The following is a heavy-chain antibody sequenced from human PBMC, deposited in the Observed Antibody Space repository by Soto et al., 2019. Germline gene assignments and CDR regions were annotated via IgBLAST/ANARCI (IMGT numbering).Heavy chain of an antibody. Sequence: QVQLQQSGPGLVKPSQTLSLICAISGDSVSTKTATWNWIRQSPSRGLEWLGRTYYRSKWYNDYAVSVKSRVVITPATSKNQLSLQLSSVTPDDAAVYFCARDGSGFHWYFDLWGRGTLVTVSS. J-gene: IGHJ2*01. V-gene: IGHV6-1*01. D-gene: IGHD6-19*01. CDR1: GDSVSTKTAT. CDR2: TYYRSKWYN. CDR3: ARDGSGFHWYFDL.